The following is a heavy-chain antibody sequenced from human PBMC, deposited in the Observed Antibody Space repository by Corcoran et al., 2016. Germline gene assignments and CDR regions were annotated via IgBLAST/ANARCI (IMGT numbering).Heavy chain of an antibody. D-gene: IGHD3-3*01. Sequence: QLQLQESGPGLVKPSETLSLTCTVSGGSISSSSYYWGWIRQPPGKGLEWIGSIYYSGSTYYNPSLKSRVTISVDTSKNQFSLKLSSVTAADTAVYYCARHVGQGYDFWSGYSRPYILDYWGQGTLVTVSS. CDR1: GGSISSSSYY. J-gene: IGHJ4*02. CDR3: ARHVGQGYDFWSGYSRPYILDY. CDR2: IYYSGST. V-gene: IGHV4-39*01.